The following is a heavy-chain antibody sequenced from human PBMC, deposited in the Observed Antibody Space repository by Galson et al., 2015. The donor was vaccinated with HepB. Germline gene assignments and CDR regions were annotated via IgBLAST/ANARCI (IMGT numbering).Heavy chain of an antibody. V-gene: IGHV1-69*04. D-gene: IGHD2-8*01. CDR3: ARDSGVRAFDP. J-gene: IGHJ5*02. Sequence: SVKVSCKASGGTFSSYIISWVRQAPGQGLEWMGRIISILGIPNYAQKFQGRVTITADKSTSTAYMELSSLRSEDTAVYYCARDSGVRAFDPWGQGTLVTVSS. CDR1: GGTFSSYI. CDR2: IISILGIP.